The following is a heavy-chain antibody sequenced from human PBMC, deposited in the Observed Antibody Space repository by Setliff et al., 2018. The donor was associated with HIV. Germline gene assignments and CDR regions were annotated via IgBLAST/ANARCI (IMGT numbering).Heavy chain of an antibody. J-gene: IGHJ4*02. D-gene: IGHD3-22*01. CDR3: VKDTYSSDTTGYYYSTYFDY. V-gene: IGHV4-4*07. CDR1: GVSIINYY. Sequence: LSLTCTVSGVSIINYYWSWIRQPAGKGPEWIGRIYSSGSTNYNPSLKSRVTMSIDTSTNRFSLKLNSVTAADTAVYFCVKDTYSSDTTGYYYSTYFDYWGQGTLVTVS. CDR2: IYSSGST.